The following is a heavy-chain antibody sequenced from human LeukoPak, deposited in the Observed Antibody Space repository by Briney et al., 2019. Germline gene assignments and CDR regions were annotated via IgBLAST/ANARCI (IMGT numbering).Heavy chain of an antibody. CDR2: IYYSGST. V-gene: IGHV4-39*01. Sequence: SETLSLTCTVSGGSISSSSYYWGWIRQPPGKGLEWIGSIYYSGSTYYNPSLKSRVTISVDTSKNQFSLKLSSVTAADTAVYCCATGSYYNVGFDYWGQGTLVTVSS. J-gene: IGHJ4*02. CDR1: GGSISSSSYY. CDR3: ATGSYYNVGFDY. D-gene: IGHD3-10*01.